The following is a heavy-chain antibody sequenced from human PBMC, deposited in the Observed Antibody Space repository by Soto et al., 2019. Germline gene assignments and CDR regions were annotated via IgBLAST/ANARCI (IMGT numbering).Heavy chain of an antibody. J-gene: IGHJ4*02. CDR2: IIPILGIA. CDR1: GGTFSSYT. Sequence: QVQLVQSVAEVKKPGSSVKVSCKASGGTFSSYTISSVRQAPGQGLEWMGRIIPILGIANYAQKFQGRVTITADKSTITAYMALSSLRSEDTAVYYCASDRHGSGYEQFAYGGQGTLVIVSS. D-gene: IGHD5-12*01. CDR3: ASDRHGSGYEQFAY. V-gene: IGHV1-69*02.